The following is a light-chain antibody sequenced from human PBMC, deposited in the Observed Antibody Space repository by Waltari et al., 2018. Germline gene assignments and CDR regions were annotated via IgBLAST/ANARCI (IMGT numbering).Light chain of an antibody. CDR2: GAS. V-gene: IGKV3-20*01. J-gene: IGKJ1*01. CDR1: ESVTKY. Sequence: EIVLTQSPGTLSLSPGERATLSCRASESVTKYVAWYQHKPGQAPRLLIYGASTRVIGIPDRISGSGSGTDVTLTITRLEPEDFAMYYCQQYVSSPKTFCPGTKVEIK. CDR3: QQYVSSPKT.